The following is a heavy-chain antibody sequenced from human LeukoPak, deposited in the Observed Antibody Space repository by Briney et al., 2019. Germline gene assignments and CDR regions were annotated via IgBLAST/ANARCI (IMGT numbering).Heavy chain of an antibody. CDR2: IYTSGST. CDR3: ARARTLSSLFDY. CDR1: GGSISSYY. J-gene: IGHJ4*02. Sequence: PSETLSLTCTVSGGSISSYYWSWIRQPAGKGLEWIGRIYTSGSTNYNPSLKSRVTISVDTSKNQFSLKVRSVTAADTAVYYCARARTLSSLFDYWGQGTLVTVSS. V-gene: IGHV4-4*07.